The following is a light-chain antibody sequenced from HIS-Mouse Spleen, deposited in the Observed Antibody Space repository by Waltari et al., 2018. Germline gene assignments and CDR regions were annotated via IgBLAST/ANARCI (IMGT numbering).Light chain of an antibody. Sequence: QSALTQPRSVSGSPGQSATIPCTGTSSDVGGYNNFSWYQQHPGKAPKLMIYAVSKRPSGVPDRFSGSKSGNTASLTISGLQAEDEADYYCCSYAGSYTLVFGGGTKLTVL. CDR3: CSYAGSYTLV. V-gene: IGLV2-11*01. J-gene: IGLJ2*01. CDR1: SSDVGGYNN. CDR2: AVS.